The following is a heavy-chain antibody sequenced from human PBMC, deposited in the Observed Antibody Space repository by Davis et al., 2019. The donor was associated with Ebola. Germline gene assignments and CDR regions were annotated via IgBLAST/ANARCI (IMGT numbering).Heavy chain of an antibody. CDR1: AYPFTDYF. CDR2: IIPNTGRT. J-gene: IGHJ4*02. CDR3: ARDQDFRVDY. D-gene: IGHD3/OR15-3a*01. V-gene: IGHV1-2*06. Sequence: ASVKVSCKASAYPFTDYFLHWVRQAPGQGLEWMGRIIPNTGRTTYAQKFRDRVTMTRDTSISTAYMDLTSLVSDDTAVYFCARDQDFRVDYWGQGTLVTVSS.